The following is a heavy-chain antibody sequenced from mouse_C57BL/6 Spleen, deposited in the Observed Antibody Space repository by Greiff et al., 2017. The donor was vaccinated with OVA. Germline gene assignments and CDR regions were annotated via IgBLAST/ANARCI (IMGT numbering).Heavy chain of an antibody. CDR1: GFTFSDYG. D-gene: IGHD2-3*01. V-gene: IGHV5-17*01. Sequence: EVKVVESGGGLVKPGGSLKLSCAASGFTFSDYGMHWVRQAPEKGLEWVAYISSGSSTIYYADTVKGRFTISRDNAKNTLFLQMTSLRSEDTAMYYCAREGYSYYYAMDYWGQGTSVTVSS. J-gene: IGHJ4*01. CDR3: AREGYSYYYAMDY. CDR2: ISSGSSTI.